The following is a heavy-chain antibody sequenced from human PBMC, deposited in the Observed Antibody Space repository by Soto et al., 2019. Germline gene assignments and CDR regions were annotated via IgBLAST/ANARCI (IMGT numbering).Heavy chain of an antibody. V-gene: IGHV1-69*02. D-gene: IGHD3-10*01. J-gene: IGHJ4*02. Sequence: QVQLVQSGAEVKKPGSSVKVSCKASGGTFSSYTISWVRQAPGQGLEWMERIIPILGIANYAQKFQGRVTITADKSTSTAYMELSSLRSEDTAVYYCAVGSGSFVRGDYWGQGTLVTVSS. CDR1: GGTFSSYT. CDR3: AVGSGSFVRGDY. CDR2: IIPILGIA.